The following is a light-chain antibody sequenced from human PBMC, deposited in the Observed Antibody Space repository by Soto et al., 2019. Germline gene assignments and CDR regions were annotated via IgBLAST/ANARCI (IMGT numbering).Light chain of an antibody. CDR2: DVS. CDR3: CSYTSSSTPVV. Sequence: QSALTQPASVSGSPGQSITISCTGTSSDVGGYNYVSWYQQHPGKAPKLMIYDVSNRPSGVSNRFSSSKSGNTASLTISGRQAEDEADYYCCSYTSSSTPVVFGGGTKLTVL. V-gene: IGLV2-14*03. J-gene: IGLJ2*01. CDR1: SSDVGGYNY.